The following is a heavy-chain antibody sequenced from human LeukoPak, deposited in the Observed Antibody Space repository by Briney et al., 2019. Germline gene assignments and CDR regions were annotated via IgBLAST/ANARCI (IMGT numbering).Heavy chain of an antibody. V-gene: IGHV1-2*06. CDR2: INPNSGGT. CDR1: GYTFTGYY. D-gene: IGHD2-8*01. Sequence: ASVKVSCKASGYTFTGYYMHWVRQAPGQGLEWMGRINPNSGGTNYAQKFQGRVTMTRDTSISTAYMELSSLRSDDTAVYYCARALLPHCTSGVCYTEVGDYWGQGTLVTVSS. J-gene: IGHJ4*02. CDR3: ARALLPHCTSGVCYTEVGDY.